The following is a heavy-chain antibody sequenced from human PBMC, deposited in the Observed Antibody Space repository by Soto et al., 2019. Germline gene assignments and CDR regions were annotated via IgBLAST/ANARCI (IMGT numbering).Heavy chain of an antibody. CDR2: ITSSSSYI. V-gene: IGHV3-21*06. CDR1: GFSFSSYI. Sequence: PGGSLRLSCEASGFSFSSYILNWVCQAPGKGLEWVSSITSSSSYIYYADSVKGRFTISRDNAKNSLYLQMNSLRAEDSALYYCATGGDSSGYQSYHYYGMDVWGQGTTVTV. J-gene: IGHJ6*02. CDR3: ATGGDSSGYQSYHYYGMDV. D-gene: IGHD3-22*01.